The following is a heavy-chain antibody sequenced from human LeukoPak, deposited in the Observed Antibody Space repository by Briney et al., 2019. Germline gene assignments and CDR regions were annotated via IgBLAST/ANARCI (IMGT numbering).Heavy chain of an antibody. Sequence: SETLSLTCTVSGASISSGNYYWGWIRQPPGKGLEWIGNFYYSGSTDYNPSLKSRLTISGDTSKKQLSLKLSSVTAADTAIYYCARRVNESSAFYLNHYFDLWGRGTLVTVSS. CDR1: GASISSGNYY. CDR2: FYYSGST. D-gene: IGHD2/OR15-2a*01. V-gene: IGHV4-39*01. J-gene: IGHJ2*01. CDR3: ARRVNESSAFYLNHYFDL.